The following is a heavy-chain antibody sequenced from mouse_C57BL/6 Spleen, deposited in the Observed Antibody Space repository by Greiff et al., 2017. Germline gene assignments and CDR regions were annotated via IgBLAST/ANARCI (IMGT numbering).Heavy chain of an antibody. Sequence: EVQRVESGAGLVKPGGSLKLSCAASGFTFSDYGMHWVRQAPEKGLEWVAYISSGSCTISYADTVKGRFTISRDNANNSRFLHMNSARSEDTARYYCARKGASYGMDDWCSGASVTV. V-gene: IGHV5-17*01. CDR3: ARKGASYGMDD. D-gene: IGHD6-1*01. CDR1: GFTFSDYG. CDR2: ISSGSCTI. J-gene: IGHJ4*01.